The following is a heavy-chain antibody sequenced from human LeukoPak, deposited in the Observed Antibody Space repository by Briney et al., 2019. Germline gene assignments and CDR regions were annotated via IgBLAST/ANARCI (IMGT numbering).Heavy chain of an antibody. J-gene: IGHJ4*02. Sequence: PGGSLRLSCAASGFTVSSNYMSWVRQAPGKGLEWVSVIYSGGSTYYADSVKGRFTISRHNSKNTLYLQMNNLRAEDTAVYYCARAYHYYDSSGYAYWGQGTLVTVSS. D-gene: IGHD3-22*01. V-gene: IGHV3-53*04. CDR2: IYSGGST. CDR1: GFTVSSNY. CDR3: ARAYHYYDSSGYAY.